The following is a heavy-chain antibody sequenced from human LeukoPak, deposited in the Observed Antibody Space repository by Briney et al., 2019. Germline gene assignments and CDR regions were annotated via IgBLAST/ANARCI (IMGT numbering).Heavy chain of an antibody. D-gene: IGHD3-3*01. CDR2: IYPGDSDT. Sequence: PGESLKISCKGSGYSFTSYWIGWVRQMPGKGLEWMGIIYPGDSDTRYSPSFQGQVTISADKSISTAYLQWSSLKASDTAMYYCARGLITIDRWVGHKNWFDPWGQGTLVTVSS. J-gene: IGHJ5*02. V-gene: IGHV5-51*01. CDR3: ARGLITIDRWVGHKNWFDP. CDR1: GYSFTSYW.